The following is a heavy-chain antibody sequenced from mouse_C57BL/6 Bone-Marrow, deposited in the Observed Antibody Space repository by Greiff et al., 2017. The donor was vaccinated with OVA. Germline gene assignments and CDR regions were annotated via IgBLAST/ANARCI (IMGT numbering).Heavy chain of an antibody. CDR3: ARDDYDNY. D-gene: IGHD2-4*01. CDR1: GYTFTSYW. Sequence: VQLQQPGAELVRPGTSVKLSCKASGYTFTSYWMHWVKQRPGQGLEWIGVIDPSDSYTNYNQKFKGKATLTVDTSSSTAYMQLSSLTSEDSAVYYCARDDYDNYWGQGTTPTVSS. V-gene: IGHV1-59*01. CDR2: IDPSDSYT. J-gene: IGHJ2*01.